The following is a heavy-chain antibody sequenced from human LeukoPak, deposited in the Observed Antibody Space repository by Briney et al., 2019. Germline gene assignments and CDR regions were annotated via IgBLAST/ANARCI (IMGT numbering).Heavy chain of an antibody. CDR1: GFTFSSYG. Sequence: GGSLRLSCAASGFTFSSYGMHWVRQAPGKGLEWVAFIRYDGSNKYYADSVKGRFTISRDNSKNTLYLQMNSLRAEDTALYYCAINGGGDSGYGNFDYWGQGNLVTVSS. V-gene: IGHV3-30*02. J-gene: IGHJ4*02. CDR2: IRYDGSNK. CDR3: AINGGGDSGYGNFDY. D-gene: IGHD5-12*01.